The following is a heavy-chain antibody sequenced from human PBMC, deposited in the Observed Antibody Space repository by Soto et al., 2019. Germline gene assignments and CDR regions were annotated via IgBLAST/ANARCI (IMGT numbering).Heavy chain of an antibody. CDR2: TSNSGST. Sequence: SETLSLTCTVSGGSITSTSYYWSWIRQHPGEGLEWIGFTSNSGSTSYNPSLKSRVTISLDTSSNQFSLNLESVTASDTAVYYCARPDSSSWAAPFGSWGQGTLVTVSS. J-gene: IGHJ4*02. V-gene: IGHV4-31*03. CDR1: GGSITSTSYY. CDR3: ARPDSSSWAAPFGS. D-gene: IGHD6-13*01.